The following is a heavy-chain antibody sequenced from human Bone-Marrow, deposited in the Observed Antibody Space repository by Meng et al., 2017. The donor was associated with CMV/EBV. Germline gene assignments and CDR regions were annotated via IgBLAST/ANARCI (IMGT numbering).Heavy chain of an antibody. CDR3: ARHWDIVLMVYAIPFDP. V-gene: IGHV4-39*01. Sequence: GSLRLSCAASGFTFSSYSMNWIRQPPGKGLEWIGSIYYSGSTYYNPSLKSRVTISVDTSKNQFSLKLSSVTAADTAVYYRARHWDIVLMVYAIPFDPWGQGTLVTVSS. CDR1: GFTFSSYS. D-gene: IGHD2-8*01. CDR2: IYYSGST. J-gene: IGHJ5*02.